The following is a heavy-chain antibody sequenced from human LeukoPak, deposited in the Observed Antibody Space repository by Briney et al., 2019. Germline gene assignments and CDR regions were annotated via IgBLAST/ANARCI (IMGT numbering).Heavy chain of an antibody. J-gene: IGHJ4*02. D-gene: IGHD6-19*01. Sequence: SETLSLTCTVSGGALSDFYWGWIRQSPGKGLECIAYVYYSGTTYYNPSLKGRVSISVDTSTNQFSLRLNSVTAADTAVYYCARGTGYSSGWSDYWGQGTLVTVSS. V-gene: IGHV4-59*08. CDR2: VYYSGTT. CDR3: ARGTGYSSGWSDY. CDR1: GGALSDFY.